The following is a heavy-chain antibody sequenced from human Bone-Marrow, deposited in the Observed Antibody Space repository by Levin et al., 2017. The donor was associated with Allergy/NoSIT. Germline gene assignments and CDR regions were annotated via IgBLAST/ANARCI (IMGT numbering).Heavy chain of an antibody. D-gene: IGHD3-3*01. CDR3: ALALGLVEWSFDY. CDR2: INPNSGGT. CDR1: GYTFTGYY. J-gene: IGHJ4*02. Sequence: GESLKISCKASGYTFTGYYMHWVRQAPGQGLEWMGWINPNSGGTNYAQKFQGRVTMTRDTSISTAYMELSRLRSDDTAVYYCALALGLVEWSFDYWGQGTLVTVSS. V-gene: IGHV1-2*02.